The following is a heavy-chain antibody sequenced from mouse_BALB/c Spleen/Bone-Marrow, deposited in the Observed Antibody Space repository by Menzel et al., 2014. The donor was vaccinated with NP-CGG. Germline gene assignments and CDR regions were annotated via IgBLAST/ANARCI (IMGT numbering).Heavy chain of an antibody. J-gene: IGHJ3*01. CDR3: ARNHFGSNSLGY. CDR2: IDPYYGGT. CDR1: GYSFTGYN. Sequence: EVQVVGSGPELEKPGASVKISCKASGYSFTGYNMNWVKQSDGRSLEWIGNIDPYYGGTSYNQKFRGKATLTVDKSSSTAYMQLTSLTSEDSAVYYCARNHFGSNSLGYWGQGTLVTVSA. D-gene: IGHD1-1*01. V-gene: IGHV1S135*01.